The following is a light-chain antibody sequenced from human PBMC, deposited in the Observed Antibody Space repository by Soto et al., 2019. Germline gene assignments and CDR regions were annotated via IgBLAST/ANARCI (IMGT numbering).Light chain of an antibody. CDR1: QSVSSSY. CDR3: QQYRSSPLT. J-gene: IGKJ4*01. V-gene: IGKV3-20*01. CDR2: GAS. Sequence: EIVLTQSPATLSLSPGERATLSCRASQSVSSSYLAWYQQKPGQAPRLLIYGASFRATGIPDRFSGSGSGTDFTLTINRLEPEDFAVYYCQQYRSSPLTFGGGTKVDIK.